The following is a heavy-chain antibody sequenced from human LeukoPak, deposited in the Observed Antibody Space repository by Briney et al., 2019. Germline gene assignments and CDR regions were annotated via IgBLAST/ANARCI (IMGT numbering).Heavy chain of an antibody. D-gene: IGHD3-22*01. J-gene: IGHJ3*02. CDR2: IYHSESI. Sequence: SETLSLTCAVSGGSMSSGCYSWSWIRQPPGKGLEGIGYIYHSESIYYNPSLKSRVSISVDRSKNQFSLKLSSVTAADTAVYYCAMNYYYDSSGWTDAFDIWGQGTMVTVSS. CDR1: GGSMSSGCYS. CDR3: AMNYYYDSSGWTDAFDI. V-gene: IGHV4-30-2*01.